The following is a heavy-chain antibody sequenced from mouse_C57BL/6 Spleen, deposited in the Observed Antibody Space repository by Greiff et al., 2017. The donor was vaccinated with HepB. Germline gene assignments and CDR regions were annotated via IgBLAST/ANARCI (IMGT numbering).Heavy chain of an antibody. Sequence: VQLQQSGPVLVKPGASVKMSCKASGYTFTDYYMNWVKQSHGKSLEWIGVINPYNGGTSYNQKFKGKATLTVDKSSSTAYMELNSLTSEDSAVYYCARSGGLREAMDYWGQGTSVTVSS. CDR2: INPYNGGT. J-gene: IGHJ4*01. D-gene: IGHD2-2*01. V-gene: IGHV1-19*01. CDR1: GYTFTDYY. CDR3: ARSGGLREAMDY.